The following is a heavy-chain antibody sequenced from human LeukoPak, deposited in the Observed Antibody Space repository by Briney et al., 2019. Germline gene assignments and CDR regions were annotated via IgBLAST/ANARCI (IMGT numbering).Heavy chain of an antibody. CDR2: MNPNSGNT. CDR3: ARDYWHYDILTGDRGWFDP. V-gene: IGHV1-8*01. Sequence: VASVKVSCKASGYIFTSYDINWVRQATGQGLEWMGWMNPNSGNTGYAQEFQGRVTMTRNTSISTAYMELSSLRSEDTAVYYCARDYWHYDILTGDRGWFDPWGQGTLVTVSS. D-gene: IGHD3-9*01. J-gene: IGHJ5*02. CDR1: GYIFTSYD.